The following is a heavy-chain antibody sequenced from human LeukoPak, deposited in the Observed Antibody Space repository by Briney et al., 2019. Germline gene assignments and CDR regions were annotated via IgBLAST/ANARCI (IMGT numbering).Heavy chain of an antibody. CDR3: ARDRYCSSTSCPYAFDI. D-gene: IGHD2-2*01. Sequence: SETLSLTCAVSGGSISSSNWWSWVRQPPGKGLEWIGYIYYSGSTYYNPSLKSRVTISVDTSKNQFSLKLSSVTAADTAVYYCARDRYCSSTSCPYAFDIWGQGTMVTVSS. CDR2: IYYSGST. J-gene: IGHJ3*02. CDR1: GGSISSSNW. V-gene: IGHV4-30-4*01.